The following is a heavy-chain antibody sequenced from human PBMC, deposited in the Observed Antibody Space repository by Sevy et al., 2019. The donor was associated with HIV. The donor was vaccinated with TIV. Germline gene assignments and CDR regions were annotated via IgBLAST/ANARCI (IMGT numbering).Heavy chain of an antibody. Sequence: GESLKISCKGSGYSFTSYWIGWVRQMPGKGLEWMGIIYPGDSDTRYSPSFQGQVTISADKSISTAYLQWSSLKASDTAMYYGARLIAAAGGIAAGAMDVWGKGTTVTVSS. V-gene: IGHV5-51*01. CDR3: ARLIAAAGGIAAGAMDV. CDR2: IYPGDSDT. J-gene: IGHJ6*03. D-gene: IGHD6-13*01. CDR1: GYSFTSYW.